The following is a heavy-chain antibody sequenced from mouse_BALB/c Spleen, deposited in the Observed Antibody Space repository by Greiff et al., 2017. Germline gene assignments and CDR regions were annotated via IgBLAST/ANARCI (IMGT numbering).Heavy chain of an antibody. J-gene: IGHJ1*01. CDR1: GYTFTSYV. CDR3: ARDYGSSYSYWYFDV. V-gene: IGHV1-14*01. CDR2: INPYNDGT. D-gene: IGHD1-1*01. Sequence: VQLQQSGPELVKPGASVKMSCKASGYTFTSYVMHWVKQKPGQGLEWIGYINPYNDGTKYNEKFKGKATLTSDKSSSTAYMELSSLTSEDSAVYYCARDYGSSYSYWYFDVWGAGTTVTVSS.